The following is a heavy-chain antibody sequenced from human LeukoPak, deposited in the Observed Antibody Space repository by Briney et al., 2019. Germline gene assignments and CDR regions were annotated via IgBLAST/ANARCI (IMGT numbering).Heavy chain of an antibody. J-gene: IGHJ4*02. Sequence: ASVKVSCKDSGYTFTGYYMQWVRQAPGQGLEWMGWINPNSGGTKYAQKFQVRVTMTRDMSISTAYMELSRLRSDNTAVYYCARGRSGELTWAFTLDSWGQGTLVTVSS. CDR3: ARGRSGELTWAFTLDS. CDR2: INPNSGGT. CDR1: GYTFTGYY. D-gene: IGHD3-10*01. V-gene: IGHV1-2*02.